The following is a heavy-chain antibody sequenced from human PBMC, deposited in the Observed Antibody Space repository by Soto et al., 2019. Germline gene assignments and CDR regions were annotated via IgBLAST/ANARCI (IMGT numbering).Heavy chain of an antibody. Sequence: EAQLVESGGGLVQPGGSLRLSCEASGFTFGSYWMTWVRQAPGKGLEWVANIKRDGREKSSLDSVRGRFTISRDNVGNSLSLQMNSLRVEDTALYYCARDVSAGTSPLCRDGFDIWGQGTMVTVSS. V-gene: IGHV3-7*05. J-gene: IGHJ3*02. D-gene: IGHD3-10*01. CDR1: GFTFGSYW. CDR3: ARDVSAGTSPLCRDGFDI. CDR2: IKRDGREK.